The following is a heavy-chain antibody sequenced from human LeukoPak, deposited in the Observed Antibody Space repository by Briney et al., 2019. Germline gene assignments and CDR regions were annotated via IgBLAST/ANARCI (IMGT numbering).Heavy chain of an antibody. CDR1: GFTFSTYA. CDR3: AKDYASSWWAYYFDY. CDR2: ISGSGDST. V-gene: IGHV3-23*01. J-gene: IGHJ4*02. Sequence: PGGSLRLSCAASGFTFSTYAMTWVRQAPGKGLEWVSAISGSGDSTYYADSVKGRFTISRDHSKNTLYLQMNSLRAEDTAVYYCAKDYASSWWAYYFDYWGQGTLVTVSS. D-gene: IGHD6-13*01.